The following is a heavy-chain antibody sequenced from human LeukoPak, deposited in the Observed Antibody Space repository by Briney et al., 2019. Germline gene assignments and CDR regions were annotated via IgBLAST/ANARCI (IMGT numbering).Heavy chain of an antibody. CDR3: ARAHYYDSSGYLTGQTTKVYFQH. CDR1: GFTFSSYG. J-gene: IGHJ1*01. CDR2: IRYDGSNK. Sequence: PGGSLRLSCAASGFTFSSYGMHWVRQAPGKGLEWVAFIRYDGSNKYYADSVKGRFTISRDNSKNTLYLQMNSLRSEDTAVYYCARAHYYDSSGYLTGQTTKVYFQHWGQGTLVTVSS. D-gene: IGHD3-22*01. V-gene: IGHV3-30*02.